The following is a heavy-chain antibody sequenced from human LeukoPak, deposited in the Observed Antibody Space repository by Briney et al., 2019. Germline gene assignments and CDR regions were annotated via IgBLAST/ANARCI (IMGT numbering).Heavy chain of an antibody. V-gene: IGHV3-23*01. Sequence: GGSLRLSCAASGFTFSNYAMTWVRQAPGKGLEWVSAVSRSGDSTYYADSVKGRFTISRENSKNTLYLQMNSLRAEDTALYYCAKDLIAVGDGYYFDYWGQGTLVTVSS. CDR2: VSRSGDST. D-gene: IGHD6-19*01. CDR1: GFTFSNYA. J-gene: IGHJ4*02. CDR3: AKDLIAVGDGYYFDY.